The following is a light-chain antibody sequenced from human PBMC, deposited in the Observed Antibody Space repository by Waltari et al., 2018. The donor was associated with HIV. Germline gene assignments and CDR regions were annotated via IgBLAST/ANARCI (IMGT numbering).Light chain of an antibody. V-gene: IGLV1-51*01. J-gene: IGLJ1*01. Sequence: QSVLTQPPSVSAAPGQKVTISCSGSSSNIGNNYVSWYQQLPDTAPKLLIYDNDKRPSEIPDRFSGSQSGTSATLGITGLQTGDEAEYYCGTWDSSLSTYVFGIGTKVTVL. CDR1: SSNIGNNY. CDR2: DND. CDR3: GTWDSSLSTYV.